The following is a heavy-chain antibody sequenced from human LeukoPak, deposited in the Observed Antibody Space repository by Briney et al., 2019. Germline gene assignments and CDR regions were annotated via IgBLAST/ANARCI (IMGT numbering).Heavy chain of an antibody. D-gene: IGHD6-6*01. J-gene: IGHJ4*02. CDR2: ISSGGST. Sequence: GGSLRLSCVASGITFSNYAMSWVRQAPGKGLKWVSGISSGGSTYYADSVKGRFTISRDNSKNTLFLQMNSLRAEDTAVYYCAKDTYSSSPYYFDYWGQGTLVTVSS. V-gene: IGHV3-23*01. CDR3: AKDTYSSSPYYFDY. CDR1: GITFSNYA.